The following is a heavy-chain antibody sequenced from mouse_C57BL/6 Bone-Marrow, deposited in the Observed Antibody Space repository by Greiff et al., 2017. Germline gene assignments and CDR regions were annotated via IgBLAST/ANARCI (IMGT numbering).Heavy chain of an antibody. CDR3: AIYDYYGSSWFAY. V-gene: IGHV1-80*01. CDR1: GYAFSSYW. CDR2: IYPGDGDT. D-gene: IGHD1-1*01. J-gene: IGHJ3*01. Sequence: VQLQQSGAELVKPGASVKISCKASGYAFSSYWMNWVKQRPGKGLEWIGQIYPGDGDTNYNGKFKGKATLTADKSSSTAYMQLSSLTSEDSAVYFCAIYDYYGSSWFAYWGQGTLVTVSA.